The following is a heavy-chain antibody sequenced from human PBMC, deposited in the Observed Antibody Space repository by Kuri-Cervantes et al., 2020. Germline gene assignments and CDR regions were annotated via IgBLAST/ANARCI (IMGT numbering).Heavy chain of an antibody. D-gene: IGHD1/OR15-1a*01. J-gene: IGHJ6*02. CDR2: INSDGSST. V-gene: IGHV3-74*01. CDR1: GFSFSSYW. Sequence: ETLSLTCAASGFSFSSYWMHWVRQAPGKGLVWVSRINSDGSSTSHADSVKGRFTISRDNAKNTLYLQMNSLRAEDTAVYYCVRVFGTTFRFRHYYYGMDVWGQGTTVTVSS. CDR3: VRVFGTTFRFRHYYYGMDV.